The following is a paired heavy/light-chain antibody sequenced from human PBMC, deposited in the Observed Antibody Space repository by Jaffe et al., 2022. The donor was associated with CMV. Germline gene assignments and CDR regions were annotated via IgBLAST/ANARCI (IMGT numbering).Heavy chain of an antibody. D-gene: IGHD2-2*01. CDR1: GFTFSSYG. J-gene: IGHJ3*02. V-gene: IGHV3-33*01. Sequence: QVQLVESGGGVVQPGRSLRLSCAASGFTFSSYGMHWVRQAPGKGLEWVAVIWYDGSNKYYADSVKGRFTISRDNSKNTLYLQMNSLRAEDTAVYYCARVARAYCSSTSCYGGGAFDIWGQGTMVTVSS. CDR3: ARVARAYCSSTSCYGGGAFDI. CDR2: IWYDGSNK.
Light chain of an antibody. J-gene: IGKJ1*01. CDR1: QSISSY. CDR2: AAS. V-gene: IGKV1-39*01. Sequence: DIQMTQSPSSLSASVGDRVTITCRASQSISSYLNWYQQKPGKAPKLLIYAASSLQSGVPSRFSGSGSGTDFTLTISSLQPEDFATYYCQQSYSTPPAWTFGQGTKVEIK. CDR3: QQSYSTPPAWT.